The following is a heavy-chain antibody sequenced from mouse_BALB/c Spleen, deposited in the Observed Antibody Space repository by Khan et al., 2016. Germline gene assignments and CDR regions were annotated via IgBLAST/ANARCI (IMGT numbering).Heavy chain of an antibody. CDR3: ARGTPFAN. Sequence: QVQLKQSGAELVRPGSSVKISCKASGFAFSSYWMNWVKQRPGQGLEWIGQIYPGDGDTNYNGTFKGKATLTADKSSSTAYLQPSSLTSEDSAVFFCARGTPFANWGQGTLVTVSA. D-gene: IGHD2-14*01. CDR2: IYPGDGDT. V-gene: IGHV1-80*01. CDR1: GFAFSSYW. J-gene: IGHJ3*01.